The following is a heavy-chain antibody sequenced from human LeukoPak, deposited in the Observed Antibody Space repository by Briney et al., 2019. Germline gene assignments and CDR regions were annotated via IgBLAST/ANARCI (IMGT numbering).Heavy chain of an antibody. J-gene: IGHJ4*02. Sequence: KPSETLALTCTVSGGSISSSRYYWGWIRQSPGKGLEWIGSIYYSGTTYDNPSLKSRVIISVDTSKNQFSLKLSSVTAADTAVYYCARLLYDSRGYYYFDYWGQGTLVTVSS. CDR3: ARLLYDSRGYYYFDY. CDR2: IYYSGTT. CDR1: GGSISSSRYY. V-gene: IGHV4-39*01. D-gene: IGHD3-22*01.